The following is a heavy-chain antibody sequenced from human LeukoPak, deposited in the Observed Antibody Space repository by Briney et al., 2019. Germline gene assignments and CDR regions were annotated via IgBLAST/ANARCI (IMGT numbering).Heavy chain of an antibody. Sequence: GGSLRLSCVASGFTFSTYGMHWVRQAPGKGLEWVSAILYDGSNEYYADSVKGRFTISRDNSKNTLYLQMNSLRPEDAAVYYCAKELFAASRLVDPLDVWGQRPAVTVSS. V-gene: IGHV3-30*18. CDR3: AKELFAASRLVDPLDV. CDR2: ILYDGSNE. D-gene: IGHD3-9*01. CDR1: GFTFSTYG. J-gene: IGHJ6*02.